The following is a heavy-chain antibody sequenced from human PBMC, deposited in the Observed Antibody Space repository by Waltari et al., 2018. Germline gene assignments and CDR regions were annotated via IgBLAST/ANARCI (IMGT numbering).Heavy chain of an antibody. CDR2: LWGSHGGT. V-gene: IGHV3-23*01. CDR3: AKCEVVGTNFACLRFDS. D-gene: IGHD2-15*01. J-gene: IGHJ5*01. CDR1: GFTFSAYG. Sequence: EVQLSESGGGLVQPGGSLRLSCTTSGFTFSAYGMTWVRQAPGKGLGWVSGLWGSHGGTCDADSVRGRFTMSRDNSKNTLDLEMNSLRGEDTAVYYCAKCEVVGTNFACLRFDSWGQGTLVTVSS.